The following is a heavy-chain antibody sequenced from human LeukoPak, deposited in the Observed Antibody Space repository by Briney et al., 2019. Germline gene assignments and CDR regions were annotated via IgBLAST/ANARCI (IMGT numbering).Heavy chain of an antibody. Sequence: GESLKISCKVSGYSFTSYWIGWVRQMPGKGLEWMGIIYPGDSDTRYSPSFQGQVPISADKSISTAYLQWSSLKASDTAMYYCARPGSYSSGWYPVDYWGQGTLVTVSS. CDR1: GYSFTSYW. V-gene: IGHV5-51*01. CDR2: IYPGDSDT. D-gene: IGHD6-19*01. CDR3: ARPGSYSSGWYPVDY. J-gene: IGHJ4*02.